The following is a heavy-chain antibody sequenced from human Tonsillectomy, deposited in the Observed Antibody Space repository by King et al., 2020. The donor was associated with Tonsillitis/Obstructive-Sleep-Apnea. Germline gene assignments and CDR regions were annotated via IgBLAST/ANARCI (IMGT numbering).Heavy chain of an antibody. CDR1: GFTFSNYA. CDR2: ITGNGAAA. Sequence: QLVESGGGLVQPGGSMRLSCAASGFTFSNYAMSWVSRAPGRGLEWVSAITGNGAAADYADSVTGRITIYRDNSMHTLFRQMNSLRAEDTAGYYCSKRFYTSSGHFDSWGQGTLVAVSS. J-gene: IGHJ4*02. CDR3: SKRFYTSSGHFDS. V-gene: IGHV3-23*04. D-gene: IGHD6-6*01.